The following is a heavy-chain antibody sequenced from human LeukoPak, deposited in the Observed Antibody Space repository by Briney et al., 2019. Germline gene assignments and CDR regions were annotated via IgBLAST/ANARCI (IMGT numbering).Heavy chain of an antibody. Sequence: GGSLRLSCAASGFTFNNYAMNWVRQAPGKGLQWVSAVSGDGHRTFYADSVKGRFTIFSDNSLNTLSLQMNSLKVEDTAVYFCAKEQDNLLLLSHFDSWGQGILVTVSA. V-gene: IGHV3-23*01. CDR3: AKEQDNLLLLSHFDS. J-gene: IGHJ4*02. CDR1: GFTFNNYA. CDR2: VSGDGHRT. D-gene: IGHD1-14*01.